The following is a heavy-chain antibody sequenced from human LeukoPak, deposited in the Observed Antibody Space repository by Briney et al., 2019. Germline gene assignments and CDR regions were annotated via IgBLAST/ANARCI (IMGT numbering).Heavy chain of an antibody. V-gene: IGHV3-30-3*01. CDR2: ISYDGSNK. D-gene: IGHD6-13*01. CDR3: ARVSRDSSSLFYYYGMDV. CDR1: GFTFSSYA. Sequence: PGRSLGLSCAASGFTFSSYAMHWVRQAPGKGLEWVAVISYDGSNKYYADSVKGRFTISRDNSKNTLYLQMNSLRAEDTAVYYCARVSRDSSSLFYYYGMDVWGQGTTVTVSS. J-gene: IGHJ6*02.